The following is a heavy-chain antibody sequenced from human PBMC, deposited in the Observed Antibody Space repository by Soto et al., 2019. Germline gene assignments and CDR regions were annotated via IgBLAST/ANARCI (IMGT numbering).Heavy chain of an antibody. D-gene: IGHD3-9*01. J-gene: IGHJ4*02. CDR1: GYSFTNYW. CDR2: IYPGDSDT. V-gene: IGHV5-51*01. Sequence: GESLKISCKGSGYSFTNYWIAWVRETPGKGLEWLGIIYPGDSDTRYSPSFQGQVTISADKSISTAYLQWSSLTAADTAVYYCASILTGSPLSYYFDYWGQGTLVTVSS. CDR3: ASILTGSPLSYYFDY.